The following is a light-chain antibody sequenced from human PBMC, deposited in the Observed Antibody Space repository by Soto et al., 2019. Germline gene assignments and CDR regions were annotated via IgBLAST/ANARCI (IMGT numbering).Light chain of an antibody. V-gene: IGKV1-33*01. J-gene: IGKJ3*01. CDR1: QDVRKY. CDR2: DAS. Sequence: DLQMTQSPSSLSASVGDRVTITCQASQDVRKYLSWYQQKARKAPKLLIYDASNLETGVPSRFRGSGSGTDFTFTISSRQPEDIATYYCQQRHNLPHAFGPGTKVDIK. CDR3: QQRHNLPHA.